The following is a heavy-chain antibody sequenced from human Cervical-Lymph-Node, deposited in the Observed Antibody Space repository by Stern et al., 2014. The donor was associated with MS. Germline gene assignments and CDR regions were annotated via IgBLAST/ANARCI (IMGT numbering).Heavy chain of an antibody. D-gene: IGHD4-17*01. CDR3: ASPLTATSVPFGYYGMDV. Sequence: VQLAESGAEVKKPGSSVKVSCKASGGTFSNYATSWVRHAPGQGLAWMVGIVLLFCRPNYAQKFQGRVTITPDESTSTAYMDLSSLRSEDTAVYYCASPLTATSVPFGYYGMDVWGQGTTVTVS. V-gene: IGHV1-69*01. CDR1: GGTFSNYA. J-gene: IGHJ6*02. CDR2: IVLLFCRP.